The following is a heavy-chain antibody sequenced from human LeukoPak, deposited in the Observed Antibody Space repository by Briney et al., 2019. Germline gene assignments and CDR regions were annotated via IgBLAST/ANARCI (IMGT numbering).Heavy chain of an antibody. J-gene: IGHJ5*02. V-gene: IGHV3-9*01. CDR2: ISWNSGSI. CDR1: GFTFDDYA. CDR3: AKDGGYSYGYFWFDP. Sequence: GRSLRLSCAASGFTFDDYAMHWVRQAPGKGLEWVSGISWNSGSIGYADSVKGRFTISGDNAKNSLYLQMNSLRAEDTALYYCAKDGGYSYGYFWFDPWGQGTLVTVSS. D-gene: IGHD5-18*01.